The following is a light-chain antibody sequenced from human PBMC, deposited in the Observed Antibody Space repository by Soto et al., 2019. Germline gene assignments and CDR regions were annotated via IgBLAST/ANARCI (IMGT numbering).Light chain of an antibody. V-gene: IGLV7-43*01. Sequence: QSVVTQEPSLTVSPGGTVTLTCASSTGAVTSEYYPNWFQQKPGQAPRSLIYSTSNKQSWTPARFSGSLLGGKAALILSGAQPEDEAEYFCLLYYGGAQPWVFGGGTKVTVL. J-gene: IGLJ3*02. CDR3: LLYYGGAQPWV. CDR1: TGAVTSEYY. CDR2: STS.